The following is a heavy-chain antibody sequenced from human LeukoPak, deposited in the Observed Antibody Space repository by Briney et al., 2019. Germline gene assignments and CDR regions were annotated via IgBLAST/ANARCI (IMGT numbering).Heavy chain of an antibody. D-gene: IGHD3-10*01. J-gene: IGHJ4*02. V-gene: IGHV3-23*01. CDR1: GFTFSSYG. CDR2: ISGSGGST. CDR3: AKDREYYYGSGSYYYYFDY. Sequence: GGSLRLSCAASGFTFSSYGMSWVRQAPGKGLEWVSAISGSGGSTYYADSVKGRFTISRDNSKNTLYLQMNSLRAEDTAVYYCAKDREYYYGSGSYYYYFDYWGQGTLVTVSS.